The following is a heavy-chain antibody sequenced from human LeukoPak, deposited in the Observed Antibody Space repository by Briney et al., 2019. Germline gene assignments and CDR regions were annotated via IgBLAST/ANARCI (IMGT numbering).Heavy chain of an antibody. J-gene: IGHJ4*02. CDR3: ARDLGFWSGYFSSFDY. Sequence: GGSLRLSCAASGFTFSSYAMHWVRQAPGKGLEWVSSISSSSSYIYYADSVKGRFTISRDNAKNSLCLQMNSLRAEDTAVYYCARDLGFWSGYFSSFDYWGQGTLVTVSS. V-gene: IGHV3-21*01. D-gene: IGHD3-3*01. CDR1: GFTFSSYA. CDR2: ISSSSSYI.